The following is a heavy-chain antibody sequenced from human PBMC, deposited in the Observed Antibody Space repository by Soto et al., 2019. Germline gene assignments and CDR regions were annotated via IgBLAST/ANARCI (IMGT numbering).Heavy chain of an antibody. Sequence: SDTLSVTFAFSGVSIISSIYYFGLIRQPPGKGMEWIGSIYYSGSTYYNPSLKSRVTISVDTSKNQFSLKLSSVTAADTAVSYCASGGRRRKIGQRGQRTLV. J-gene: IGHJ4*02. CDR1: GVSIISSIYY. V-gene: IGHV4-39*01. CDR2: IYYSGST. D-gene: IGHD1-1*01. CDR3: ASGGRRRKIGQ.